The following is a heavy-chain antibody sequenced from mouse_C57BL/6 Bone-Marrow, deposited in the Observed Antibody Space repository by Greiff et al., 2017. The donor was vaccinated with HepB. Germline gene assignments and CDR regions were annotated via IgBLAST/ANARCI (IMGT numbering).Heavy chain of an antibody. V-gene: IGHV3-6*01. Sequence: VQLQQSGPGLVKPSQSLSLTCSVTGYSITSGYYWNWIRQFPGNKLEWMGYISYDGSNNYNPSLKNRISITRDTSKNQFFLKLNSVTTEDTATYYWASYYYGSSPDYWGQGTTLTVSS. CDR2: ISYDGSN. CDR3: ASYYYGSSPDY. D-gene: IGHD1-1*01. J-gene: IGHJ2*01. CDR1: GYSITSGYY.